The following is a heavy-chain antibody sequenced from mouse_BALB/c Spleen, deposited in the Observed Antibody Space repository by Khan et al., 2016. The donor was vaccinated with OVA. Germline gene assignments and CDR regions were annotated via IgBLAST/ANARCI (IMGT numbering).Heavy chain of an antibody. D-gene: IGHD2-3*01. J-gene: IGHJ3*01. V-gene: IGHV14-1*02. CDR1: GFNIKDYY. Sequence: EVQLQQSGAELVRPGALVKLSCKASGFNIKDYYMHWAKQRPEQGLVWIGRIDPENGNTIYDPKFQGKASITSDTSSNTAYLQLSSLTSEDTAVYYCARDGYSPWFAYWGQGTLVTVSA. CDR3: ARDGYSPWFAY. CDR2: IDPENGNT.